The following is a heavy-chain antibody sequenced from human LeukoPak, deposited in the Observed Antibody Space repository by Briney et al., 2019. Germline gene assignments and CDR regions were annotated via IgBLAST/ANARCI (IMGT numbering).Heavy chain of an antibody. Sequence: SETLSLTCTVSGGSISSGDYYWSWLRQPPGTGLEWIGYIYYSGSTYYNPSLKSRVTISVDTSKNQFSLKLSSVTAADTAVYYCARAVLLWFGELLYYFDYWGQGTLVTVSS. D-gene: IGHD3-10*01. V-gene: IGHV4-30-4*08. CDR2: IYYSGST. CDR3: ARAVLLWFGELLYYFDY. CDR1: GGSISSGDYY. J-gene: IGHJ4*02.